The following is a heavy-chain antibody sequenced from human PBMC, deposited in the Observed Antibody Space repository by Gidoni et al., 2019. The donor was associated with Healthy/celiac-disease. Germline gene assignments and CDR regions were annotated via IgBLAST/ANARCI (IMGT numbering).Heavy chain of an antibody. CDR3: ARAGDGVVVAATRSPFDY. D-gene: IGHD2-15*01. CDR2: IIPIFGTA. V-gene: IGHV1-69*01. Sequence: QVQLVQSGAEVTKPGSSVKVSCKASGGTFSSYAISWVRQAPGQGLEWMGGIIPIFGTANYAQKFQGRVTITADESTSTAYMELSSLRSEDTAVYYCARAGDGVVVAATRSPFDYWGQGTLVTVSS. J-gene: IGHJ4*02. CDR1: GGTFSSYA.